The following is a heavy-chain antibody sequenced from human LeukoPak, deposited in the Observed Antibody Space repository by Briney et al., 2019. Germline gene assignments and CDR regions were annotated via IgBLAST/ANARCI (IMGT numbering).Heavy chain of an antibody. Sequence: GGSLRLSWAASGFTFSDHAMSWVRQAPEKGLEWVSAISGSGDATKYADSVKGRFTISRDKSKNTLYLQMNSLRAEDTAVYYCAKSDCGGDGCKLLNYWGQGTLVTVSS. J-gene: IGHJ4*02. CDR1: GFTFSDHA. CDR2: ISGSGDAT. CDR3: AKSDCGGDGCKLLNY. D-gene: IGHD2-21*01. V-gene: IGHV3-23*01.